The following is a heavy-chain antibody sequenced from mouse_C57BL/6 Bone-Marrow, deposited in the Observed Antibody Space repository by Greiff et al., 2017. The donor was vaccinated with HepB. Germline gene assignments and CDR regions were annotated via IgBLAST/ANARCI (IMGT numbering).Heavy chain of an antibody. CDR1: GYTFTRYW. D-gene: IGHD2-3*01. CDR3: ANDIGHRYYAMDS. CDR2: IHPNSGST. Sequence: QVQLQQPGAELVKPGASVKLSCKASGYTFTRYWMHWVKQRPGQGLEWIGMIHPNSGSTNYNEKFKSKATLTVDKSSSTAYMQLSSLTSEDSAVYYCANDIGHRYYAMDSWGQGTSVPVSS. J-gene: IGHJ4*01. V-gene: IGHV1-64*01.